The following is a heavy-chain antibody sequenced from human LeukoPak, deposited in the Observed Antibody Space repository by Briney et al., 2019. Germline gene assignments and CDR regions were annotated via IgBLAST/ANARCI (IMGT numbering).Heavy chain of an antibody. V-gene: IGHV3-23*01. Sequence: GGSLRLSCAASGFTFSSYAMSWVRQAPGKGLEWVLAISGSGGSTYYADSVKGRFTISRGNSKNTLYLQMNSLRAEDTAVYYCAKELIVVVPAAILNYYYCGMDVWGQGTTVTVSS. J-gene: IGHJ6*02. CDR1: GFTFSSYA. D-gene: IGHD2-2*01. CDR3: AKELIVVVPAAILNYYYCGMDV. CDR2: ISGSGGST.